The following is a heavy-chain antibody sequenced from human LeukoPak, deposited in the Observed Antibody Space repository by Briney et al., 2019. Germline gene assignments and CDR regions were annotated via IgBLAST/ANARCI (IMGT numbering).Heavy chain of an antibody. CDR3: ARDWLSLDF. Sequence: PWETLSLTCTVSAGSISTYYWSWMRQPPGKGLELIGYISYSGSTKYNPSLKSRVTISIDTSKNQFSLKLSSVTAADTAIYYCARDWLSLDFWGQGTLVTVSS. D-gene: IGHD6-19*01. CDR1: AGSISTYY. J-gene: IGHJ4*02. CDR2: ISYSGST. V-gene: IGHV4-59*01.